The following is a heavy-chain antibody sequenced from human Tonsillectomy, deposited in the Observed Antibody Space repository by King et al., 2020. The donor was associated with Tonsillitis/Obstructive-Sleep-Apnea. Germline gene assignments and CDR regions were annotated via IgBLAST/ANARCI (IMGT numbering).Heavy chain of an antibody. Sequence: VQLVESGGGVVQPGRSLRLSCAASGFTFSTYGMHWVRQAPGKGLEWVAVIWYDGSNKYYADSVKGRFTISRDNSKNTLYLQVNSLRAEDTAVYYCARDQGTGVAARPGYYMDVWGKGTTVTVSS. CDR2: IWYDGSNK. J-gene: IGHJ6*03. D-gene: IGHD6-6*01. V-gene: IGHV3-33*01. CDR3: ARDQGTGVAARPGYYMDV. CDR1: GFTFSTYG.